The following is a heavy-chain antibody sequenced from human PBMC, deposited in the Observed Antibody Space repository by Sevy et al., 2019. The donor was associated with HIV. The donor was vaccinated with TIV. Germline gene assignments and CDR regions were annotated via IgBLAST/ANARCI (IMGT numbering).Heavy chain of an antibody. CDR2: INSGGGST. V-gene: IGHV3-23*01. CDR3: AKDVVGGYYDSSGYSDH. J-gene: IGHJ4*02. Sequence: GGSLRLSCAASGFTFTEFVMSWVRQAPGKGLEWVSTINSGGGSTYYADSVKGRLTISRDNSQNTLDLQMNSLRAEDTAEYYCAKDVVGGYYDSSGYSDHWGQGTLVTVSS. D-gene: IGHD3-22*01. CDR1: GFTFTEFV.